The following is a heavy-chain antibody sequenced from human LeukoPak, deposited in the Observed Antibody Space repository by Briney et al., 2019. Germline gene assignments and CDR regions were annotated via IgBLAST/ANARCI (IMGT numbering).Heavy chain of an antibody. CDR1: GGSINTASYY. Sequence: SETLSLTCTVSGGSINTASYYWGWIRQSPEKGLAWIGSIYSNGKTYYNPSLKSRVTISVDTSKNQFSLHLDSMTVADTAVYYCARHLIAAAAFYYWGQGTLVTVSS. CDR3: ARHLIAAAAFYY. CDR2: IYSNGKT. V-gene: IGHV4-39*01. J-gene: IGHJ4*02. D-gene: IGHD6-13*01.